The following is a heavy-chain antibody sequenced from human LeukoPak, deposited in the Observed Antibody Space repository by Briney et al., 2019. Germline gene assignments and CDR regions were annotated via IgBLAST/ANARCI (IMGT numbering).Heavy chain of an antibody. CDR1: GFTFNNYG. D-gene: IGHD3-16*01. CDR3: ANEDLGAAPHY. CDR2: ITASGDDS. J-gene: IGHJ4*02. V-gene: IGHV3-23*01. Sequence: GGSLRLSCEASGFTFNNYGMSWVRQSAGRRLEWVSAITASGDDSYYADSVKGRFTNSRDNSKNTLYLQMNSLRGDDTAVYYCANEDLGAAPHYWGQGTLVSVSS.